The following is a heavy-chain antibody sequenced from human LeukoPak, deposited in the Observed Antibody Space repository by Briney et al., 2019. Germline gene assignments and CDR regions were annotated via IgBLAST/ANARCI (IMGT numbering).Heavy chain of an antibody. CDR2: IYPKSGDT. CDR3: ARRAYSGSYGWAFYFDY. D-gene: IGHD1-26*01. V-gene: IGHV1-2*02. Sequence: ASVKVSCKASGYTFTDYFMHWLRQAPGQGLEWMGWIYPKSGDTNYSQKFQARVAMTRDTSISPAYMELSRLRPDDTAVYYCARRAYSGSYGWAFYFDYWGQGTLVTVSS. CDR1: GYTFTDYF. J-gene: IGHJ4*02.